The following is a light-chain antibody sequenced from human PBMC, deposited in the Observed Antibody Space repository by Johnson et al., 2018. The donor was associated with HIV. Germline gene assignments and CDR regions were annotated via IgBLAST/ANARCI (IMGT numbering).Light chain of an antibody. V-gene: IGLV1-51*02. CDR3: GVWDASLSPHYV. Sequence: QPVLTQPPSVSAAPGQRVNISCSGHSSNIENYFVSWYQQLPGAAPRLLIYEDYKRPSGIPDRFSGSKPGASATLGITGLQTGDEADYYCGVWDASLSPHYVFGTGTTITVL. CDR1: SSNIENYF. J-gene: IGLJ1*01. CDR2: EDY.